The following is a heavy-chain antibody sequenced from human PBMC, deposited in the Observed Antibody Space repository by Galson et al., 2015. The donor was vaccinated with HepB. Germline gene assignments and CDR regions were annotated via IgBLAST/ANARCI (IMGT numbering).Heavy chain of an antibody. Sequence: SVKVSCKASGYTFTSHGLSWVRQAPGQGLEWMGWISGYNGNADYAQELQDRLIMTTDTSTNTAYMELRSLRSDDTAVYYCARARYSTSPPDYWGQGTLVTVSS. CDR3: ARARYSTSPPDY. V-gene: IGHV1-18*04. CDR1: GYTFTSHG. CDR2: ISGYNGNA. J-gene: IGHJ4*02. D-gene: IGHD1-26*01.